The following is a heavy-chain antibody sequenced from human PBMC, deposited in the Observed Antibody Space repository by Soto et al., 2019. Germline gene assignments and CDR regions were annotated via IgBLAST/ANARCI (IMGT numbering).Heavy chain of an antibody. CDR2: IIPIFGTA. D-gene: IGHD3-9*01. V-gene: IGHV1-69*01. J-gene: IGHJ4*02. CDR3: ARGPYYDILTGIPMGY. Sequence: QVQLVQSGAEVKKPGSSVKVSCKASGGTFSSYAISWVRQAPGQGLEWMGGIIPIFGTANYAQKFQGRVTITADESTSTGYMELSSLRSEDTAVYYCARGPYYDILTGIPMGYWGQGTLVTVSS. CDR1: GGTFSSYA.